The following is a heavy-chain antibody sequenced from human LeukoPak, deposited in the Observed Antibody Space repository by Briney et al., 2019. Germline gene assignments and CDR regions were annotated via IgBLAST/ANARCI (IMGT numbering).Heavy chain of an antibody. CDR3: AKRDSSGHYFDY. V-gene: IGHV3-23*01. J-gene: IGHJ4*02. Sequence: GGSLRLSCTASGFTFSNSGMNWVRQAPGKGLEWVSTIAGGTYYADSVKGRFTISRDNSKNTMYLPMNSLRAEDTAVYFCAKRDSSGHYFDYWGQGTLVTVSS. CDR1: GFTFSNSG. CDR2: IAGGT. D-gene: IGHD3-22*01.